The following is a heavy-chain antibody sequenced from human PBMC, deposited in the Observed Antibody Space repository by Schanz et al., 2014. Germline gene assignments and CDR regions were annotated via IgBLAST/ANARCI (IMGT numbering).Heavy chain of an antibody. CDR1: GFTFSSHW. Sequence: EVQLLESGGGLVQPGGSLRLSCAASGFTFSSHWMHWVRQDPGKGLVWVARINSVGTNTDYADSVTGRFTNSRDNTENTLFLQMTSLRAEDTAVYYCANNCNLDYWGQGTLVTVSS. CDR2: INSVGTNT. CDR3: ANNCNLDY. J-gene: IGHJ4*02. V-gene: IGHV3-74*02. D-gene: IGHD1-20*01.